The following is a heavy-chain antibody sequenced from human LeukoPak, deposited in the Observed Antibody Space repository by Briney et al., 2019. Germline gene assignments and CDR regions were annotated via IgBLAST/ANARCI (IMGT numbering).Heavy chain of an antibody. CDR1: GFTFSGSA. D-gene: IGHD3-3*01. Sequence: GGSLRLPCAASGFTFSGSAMHWVRQASGKGLEWVGRIRSKANSYATAYAASVKGRFTISRDDSKNTAYLQMNSLKTEDTAVYYCTRNDDFWSGYSLTWGQGTLVTVSS. CDR2: IRSKANSYAT. J-gene: IGHJ5*02. V-gene: IGHV3-73*01. CDR3: TRNDDFWSGYSLT.